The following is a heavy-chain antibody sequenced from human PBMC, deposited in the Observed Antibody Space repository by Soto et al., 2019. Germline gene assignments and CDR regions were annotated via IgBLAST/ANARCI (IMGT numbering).Heavy chain of an antibody. J-gene: IGHJ5*02. D-gene: IGHD2-15*01. V-gene: IGHV1-69*01. CDR2: IIPIFGTA. Sequence: QVQLVQSGAEVKKPGSSVKVSCKASGGTFSSYAISWVRQAPGQGLEWMGGIIPIFGTANYAQKFQGRVTITADESTSTAYMELSSLRSEDTAVYYCAREEYCSGGSCLNWFDPWGQGTLVIVSS. CDR1: GGTFSSYA. CDR3: AREEYCSGGSCLNWFDP.